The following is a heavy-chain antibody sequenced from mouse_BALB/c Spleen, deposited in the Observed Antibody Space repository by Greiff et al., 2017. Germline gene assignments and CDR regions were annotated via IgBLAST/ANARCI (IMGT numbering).Heavy chain of an antibody. V-gene: IGHV2-6-2*01. Sequence: VKLMESGPDLVAPSQSLSITCTVSGFSLTSYGVHWVRQPPGKGLEWLVVIWSDGSTTYNSALKSRLSISKDNSKSQVFLKMNSLQTDDTAMYYCARHEGYGNAWFAYWGQGTLVTVSA. J-gene: IGHJ3*01. D-gene: IGHD2-10*02. CDR2: IWSDGST. CDR3: ARHEGYGNAWFAY. CDR1: GFSLTSYG.